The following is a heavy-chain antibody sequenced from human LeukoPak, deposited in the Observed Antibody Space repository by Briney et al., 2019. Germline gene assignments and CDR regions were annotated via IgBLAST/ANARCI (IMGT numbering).Heavy chain of an antibody. D-gene: IGHD3-10*01. CDR2: ISSSGTTM. CDR1: GFTFSDYY. CDR3: ARGSNYGSGSYYKRDWFDP. J-gene: IGHJ5*02. V-gene: IGHV3-11*01. Sequence: GGSLRLSCAASGFTFSDYYMTWIRQAPGKGLEWISYISSSGTTMYYADSVKGRFTIYRENAKRSLYLQMNSLRAEDTAVYYCARGSNYGSGSYYKRDWFDPWGQGTLVTVSS.